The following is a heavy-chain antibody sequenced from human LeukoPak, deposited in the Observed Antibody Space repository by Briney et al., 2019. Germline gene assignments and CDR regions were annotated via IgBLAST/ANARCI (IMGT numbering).Heavy chain of an antibody. V-gene: IGHV3-53*01. CDR3: ARGRAVPATMGFYYYYYMDV. J-gene: IGHJ6*03. Sequence: GGSLRLSCAASGFTVSRNYMSWVRQAPGKGLEGVSVIYSGGSSDYADSVKGRFTISRDNSKNTLYLQMNSLRAEDTAVYYCARGRAVPATMGFYYYYYMDVWGKGTTVTVSS. D-gene: IGHD2-2*01. CDR1: GFTVSRNY. CDR2: IYSGGSS.